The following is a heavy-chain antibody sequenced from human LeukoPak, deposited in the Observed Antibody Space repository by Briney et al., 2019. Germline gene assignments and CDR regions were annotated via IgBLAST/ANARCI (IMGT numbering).Heavy chain of an antibody. D-gene: IGHD2-2*01. CDR1: GGSISSSY. Sequence: SETLSLTCAVSGGSISSSYWSWLRQPPGKGLEWIGCIHYNGETNYNPSLKSRVNMSLDTSKNQVSLKLTSVTAADTAVYYCARGSTSPFGPWGQGTLVTVSS. J-gene: IGHJ5*02. V-gene: IGHV4-59*01. CDR2: IHYNGET. CDR3: ARGSTSPFGP.